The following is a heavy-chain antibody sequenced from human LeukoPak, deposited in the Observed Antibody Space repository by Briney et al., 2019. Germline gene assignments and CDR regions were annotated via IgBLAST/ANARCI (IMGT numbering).Heavy chain of an antibody. CDR1: GGSISSFY. V-gene: IGHV4-59*01. D-gene: IGHD3-9*01. CDR2: VFHTGHT. Sequence: PSETQSLTCTVSGGSISSFYWSWLRQPPGKGLEWIGYVFHTGHTNYNPSLKSRVTMSIDPSKDQFSLEVTSVTAADTAVYYCAGSIFGYPWFDPWGQGTLVTVSS. CDR3: AGSIFGYPWFDP. J-gene: IGHJ5*02.